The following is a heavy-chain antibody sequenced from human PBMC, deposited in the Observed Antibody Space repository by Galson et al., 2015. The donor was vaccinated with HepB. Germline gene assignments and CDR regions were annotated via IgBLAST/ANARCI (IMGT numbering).Heavy chain of an antibody. Sequence: SLRLSCAASGFTFSDYYMNWIRQAPGKGLEWVSYISSSGSTINYADSEKGRFTTSRDNAKNSLYLQMKSLRAEDTAVYYCARGNYYDSSGYYWYFDLWGRGTLVTVSS. D-gene: IGHD3-22*01. CDR2: ISSSGSTI. CDR3: ARGNYYDSSGYYWYFDL. J-gene: IGHJ2*01. CDR1: GFTFSDYY. V-gene: IGHV3-11*01.